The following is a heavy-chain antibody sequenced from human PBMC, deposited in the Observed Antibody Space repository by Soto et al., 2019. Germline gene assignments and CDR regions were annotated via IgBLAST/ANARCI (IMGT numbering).Heavy chain of an antibody. CDR1: GGSISSGGYY. Sequence: QVQLQESGPGLVKPSQTLSLTCTVSGGSISSGGYYWSWIRQHPGKGLEWIGYIYYSGSTYYNPSLXRXXTISVDTSKNQLSLKLSSVTAADTAVYYCARKATVTTCFDYWGQGTLVTVSS. CDR2: IYYSGST. D-gene: IGHD4-17*01. CDR3: ARKATVTTCFDY. V-gene: IGHV4-31*03. J-gene: IGHJ4*02.